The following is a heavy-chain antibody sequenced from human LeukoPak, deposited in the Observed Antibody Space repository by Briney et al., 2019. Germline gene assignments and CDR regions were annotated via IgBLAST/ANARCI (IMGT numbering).Heavy chain of an antibody. CDR1: GFTFTSYW. V-gene: IGHV3-74*01. CDR2: INSDGSIT. D-gene: IGHD1-7*01. CDR3: AKDERNWNYNLASQTYD. Sequence: GGSLRLSCAASGFTFTSYWMHWVRQAPGKGLVWVSRINSDGSITSYADSVKGRFTVSRDNSKNTLYLQMSSLRAEDTAVYYCAKDERNWNYNLASQTYDWGQGTLVTVSS. J-gene: IGHJ4*02.